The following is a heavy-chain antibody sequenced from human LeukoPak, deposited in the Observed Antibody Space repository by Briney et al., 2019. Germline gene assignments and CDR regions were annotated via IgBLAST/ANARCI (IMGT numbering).Heavy chain of an antibody. CDR3: AKDKAMVDWTIDY. CDR2: ISVSGGST. Sequence: PGGSLRLSCAASGFTFSSYAMSWVRQAPGKGLEWVSAISVSGGSTYYADSVKGRFTISRDNSKNTLYLQMNSLRAEDTAVYYCAKDKAMVDWTIDYWGQGTLVTVSS. J-gene: IGHJ4*02. V-gene: IGHV3-23*01. D-gene: IGHD5-18*01. CDR1: GFTFSSYA.